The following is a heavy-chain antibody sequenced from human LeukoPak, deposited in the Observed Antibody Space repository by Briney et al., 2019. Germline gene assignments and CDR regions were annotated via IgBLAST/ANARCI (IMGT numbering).Heavy chain of an antibody. D-gene: IGHD5-24*01. CDR1: GFTFSNCG. Sequence: GGSLRLSCAASGFTFSNCGMHWVRQAPGKGLEWVAVIWYDGSKKYHADSVKGRFTISRDNSKNTLYLQMNSLRAEDTAVYYCARSVLSPVLQDFDYWGRGTLVTVSS. V-gene: IGHV3-33*01. J-gene: IGHJ4*02. CDR3: ARSVLSPVLQDFDY. CDR2: IWYDGSKK.